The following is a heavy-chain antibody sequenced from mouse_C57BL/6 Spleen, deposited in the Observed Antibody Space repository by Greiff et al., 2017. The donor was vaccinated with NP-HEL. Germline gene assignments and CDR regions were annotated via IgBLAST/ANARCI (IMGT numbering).Heavy chain of an antibody. Sequence: EVQLQQSGPELVKPGASVKISCKASGYTFTDYYMNWVKQSHGKSLEWIGDVNPNNGGTSYNQKFKGKATLTVDKSSSTAYMELRSLTSEDSAGYYCASGGWSFAYWGQGTLVTVSA. J-gene: IGHJ3*01. V-gene: IGHV1-26*01. CDR2: VNPNNGGT. D-gene: IGHD1-1*02. CDR1: GYTFTDYY. CDR3: ASGGWSFAY.